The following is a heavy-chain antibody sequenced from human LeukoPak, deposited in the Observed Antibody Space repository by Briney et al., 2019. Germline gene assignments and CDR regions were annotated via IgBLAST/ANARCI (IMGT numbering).Heavy chain of an antibody. J-gene: IGHJ4*02. CDR1: GGSISSYY. CDR2: IKSKTDGGTT. Sequence: ETLSLTCTVSGGSISSYYWSWIRQPPGKGLEWVGRIKSKTDGGTTDYAAPVKGRFTISRDDSKNSLYLQMNSLRTEDTAVYYCATLGYSYGRIWGQGTLVTVSS. D-gene: IGHD5-18*01. V-gene: IGHV3-15*01. CDR3: ATLGYSYGRI.